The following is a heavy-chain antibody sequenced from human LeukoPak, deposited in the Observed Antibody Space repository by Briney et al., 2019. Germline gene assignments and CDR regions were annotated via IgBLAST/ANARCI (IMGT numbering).Heavy chain of an antibody. CDR2: IIPILGIA. CDR1: GGTFSSYA. J-gene: IGHJ5*02. CDR3: ASIEGWFDP. Sequence: ASVKVSCKASGGTFSSYAISWVRQAPEQGLEWMGRIIPILGIANYAQKFQGRVTITADKSTSTAYMELSSLRSEDTAVYYCASIEGWFDPWGQGTLVTVSS. V-gene: IGHV1-69*04.